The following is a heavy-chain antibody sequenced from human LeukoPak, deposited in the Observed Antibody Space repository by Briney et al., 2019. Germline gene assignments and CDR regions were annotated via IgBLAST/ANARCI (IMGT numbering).Heavy chain of an antibody. Sequence: GGSLRLSCAASGFTFRSYEMNWVRQAPGKGLEWVSYISSSGSTIYYADSVKGRFTISRDNAKNLLYLQMNSLRAEDTAVYYCARDRYYGSGIFDYWGQGALVTVSS. CDR1: GFTFRSYE. V-gene: IGHV3-48*03. J-gene: IGHJ4*02. CDR3: ARDRYYGSGIFDY. CDR2: ISSSGSTI. D-gene: IGHD3-10*01.